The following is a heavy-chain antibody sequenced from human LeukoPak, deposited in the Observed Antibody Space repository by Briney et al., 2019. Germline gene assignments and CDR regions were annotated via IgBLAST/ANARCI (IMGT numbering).Heavy chain of an antibody. V-gene: IGHV1-2*02. CDR3: ARGELTGDYVDY. CDR2: INPNSGGT. CDR1: GYTFAGYY. J-gene: IGHJ4*02. Sequence: EASVKVSCKASGYTFAGYYMHWVRQAPGQGLEWMGWINPNSGGTNYAQKFQGRVTMTRDTSISTAYMELSRLRSDDTAVYYCARGELTGDYVDYWGQGTLVTVSS. D-gene: IGHD7-27*01.